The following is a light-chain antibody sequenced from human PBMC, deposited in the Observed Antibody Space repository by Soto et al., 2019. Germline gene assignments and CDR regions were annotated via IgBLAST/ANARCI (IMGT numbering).Light chain of an antibody. CDR2: DAS. CDR3: QQSNNWPKT. CDR1: QSVNSN. J-gene: IGKJ1*01. V-gene: IGKV3-15*01. Sequence: EIVMTQSPATLSVSPGETATLSCRASQSVNSNLAWYQQKPGQAPRLLISDASTRAAGLPARFSSSGSGTEFTLTISSPQSEDFAVYFCQQSNNWPKTFGQGTKVEIK.